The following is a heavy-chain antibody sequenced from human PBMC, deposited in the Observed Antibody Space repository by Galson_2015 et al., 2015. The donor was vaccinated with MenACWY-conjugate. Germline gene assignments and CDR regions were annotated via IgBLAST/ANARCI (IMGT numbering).Heavy chain of an antibody. CDR1: GFTFRTYW. CDR2: IKKDGSEK. CDR3: ARGHYGMDV. V-gene: IGHV3-7*03. Sequence: LRLSCAASGFTFRTYWMTWVRQAPGKGLEWVASIKKDGSEKYYVDSVKGRFTISRDNAKNSLYLEMNSLRVEDTAVYSCARGHYGMDVWGQGTTVTASS. J-gene: IGHJ6*02.